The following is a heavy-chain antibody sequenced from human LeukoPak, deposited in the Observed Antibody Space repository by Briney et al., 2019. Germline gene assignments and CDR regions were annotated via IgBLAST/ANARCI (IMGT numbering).Heavy chain of an antibody. V-gene: IGHV3-23*01. CDR3: SKAQCSGGSCYFFDP. Sequence: GGSLRLSCAASGFTFSNYAMRWVRQAPGKGLEWVSGISISGGGTYYADSVKGRFTISRDNSNNKVYLQMNSLRAEDTAVYYCSKAQCSGGSCYFFDPWGQGTLVTVSS. D-gene: IGHD2-15*01. J-gene: IGHJ5*02. CDR2: ISISGGGT. CDR1: GFTFSNYA.